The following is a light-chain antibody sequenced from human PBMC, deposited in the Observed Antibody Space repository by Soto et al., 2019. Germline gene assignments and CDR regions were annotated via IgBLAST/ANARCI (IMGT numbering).Light chain of an antibody. Sequence: QSALTQPRSVSGSPGQSVTISCTGTSSDVGTYNYVSWFQQYPGKAPKLMIYDVSKRPSGVPDRFSGSKSGNTASLTVSGLRADDEAVYYCSSYGGGDTFHGIFGGGTKLTVL. CDR3: SSYGGGDTFHGI. V-gene: IGLV2-11*01. CDR1: SSDVGTYNY. CDR2: DVS. J-gene: IGLJ2*01.